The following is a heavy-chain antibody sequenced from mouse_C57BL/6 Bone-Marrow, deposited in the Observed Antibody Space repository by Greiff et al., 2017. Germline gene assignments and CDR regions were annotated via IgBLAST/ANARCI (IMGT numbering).Heavy chain of an antibody. CDR3: ARIYYDYDGFAY. CDR2: INPYNGGT. J-gene: IGHJ3*01. V-gene: IGHV1-19*01. Sequence: VQLKESGPVLVKPGASVKMSCKASGYTFTDYYMNWVKQSHGKSLEWIGVINPYNGGTSYNQNFKGKATLTVDKSASTAYMELNSLTSEDSAVYYCARIYYDYDGFAYWGQGTLVTVSA. CDR1: GYTFTDYY. D-gene: IGHD2-4*01.